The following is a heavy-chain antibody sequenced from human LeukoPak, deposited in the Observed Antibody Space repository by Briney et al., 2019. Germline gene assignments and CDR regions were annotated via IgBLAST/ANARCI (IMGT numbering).Heavy chain of an antibody. Sequence: GASVKVSCKASGYTFSGFGISWVRQAPGQGLEWMGWISAYNGNTNYAQKFQGRVTMTRNTSISTAYMELSSLRSEDTAVYYWARRRRDYYDYVWGSYRYKHMDVWGKGTTVTISS. CDR1: GYTFSGFG. CDR2: ISAYNGNT. V-gene: IGHV1-18*01. CDR3: ARRRRDYYDYVWGSYRYKHMDV. D-gene: IGHD3-16*02. J-gene: IGHJ6*03.